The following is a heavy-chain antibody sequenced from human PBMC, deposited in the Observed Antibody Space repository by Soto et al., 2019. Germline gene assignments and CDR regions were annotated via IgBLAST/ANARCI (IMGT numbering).Heavy chain of an antibody. D-gene: IGHD2-15*01. V-gene: IGHV4-39*07. Sequence: SETLSLTCTVSGGSISSSSYYWGWIRQPPGKGLEWIGSIYYSGSTYYNPSLKSRVTISVDTSKNQFSLKLSSVTAADTAVYYCARDRFGGRDPLPYDYWGQGTLVTVSS. CDR1: GGSISSSSYY. J-gene: IGHJ4*02. CDR2: IYYSGST. CDR3: ARDRFGGRDPLPYDY.